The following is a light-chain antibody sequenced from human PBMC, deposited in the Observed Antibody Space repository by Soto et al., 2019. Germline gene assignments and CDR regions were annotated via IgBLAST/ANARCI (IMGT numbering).Light chain of an antibody. CDR3: QQYGSSPPWT. CDR1: QTINNN. Sequence: VMTQSPATLSVSPVEIATLSCSPSQTINNNVAWYQLKDGQVPRLVIYGASIRATGIPDRFSGSGSGTDFTLTIRRLEPEDFAVYYCQQYGSSPPWTFGQGTKVDIK. V-gene: IGKV3-20*01. CDR2: GAS. J-gene: IGKJ1*01.